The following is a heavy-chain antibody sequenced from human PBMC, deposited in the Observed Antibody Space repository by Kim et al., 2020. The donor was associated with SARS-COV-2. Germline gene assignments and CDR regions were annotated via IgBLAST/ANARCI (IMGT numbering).Heavy chain of an antibody. J-gene: IGHJ4*02. Sequence: ASVKVSCKASGYTFTDYAINWVRQAPGQGLEWMGWINTNTGNPTYAQGFTGRFVFSLEKSVSTAYLQISSLKADDTAMYYCTRHRQGDYWGQGTLVNVSS. CDR1: GYTFTDYA. V-gene: IGHV7-4-1*02. CDR3: TRHRQGDY. CDR2: INTNTGNP.